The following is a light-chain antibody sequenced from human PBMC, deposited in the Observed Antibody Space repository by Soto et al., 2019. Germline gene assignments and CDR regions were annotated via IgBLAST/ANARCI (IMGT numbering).Light chain of an antibody. CDR3: SSYTSSTTLVV. V-gene: IGLV2-14*01. J-gene: IGLJ2*01. Sequence: QSVLTQPASVSGSPGQSITISCTGTNYDVGGYNYVSWYQQHPGKAPKLMIYEVSNRPSGVSYRFSGSKSGNTASLTISGLQAEDEADYYCSSYTSSTTLVVFGGGTKVTVL. CDR1: NYDVGGYNY. CDR2: EVS.